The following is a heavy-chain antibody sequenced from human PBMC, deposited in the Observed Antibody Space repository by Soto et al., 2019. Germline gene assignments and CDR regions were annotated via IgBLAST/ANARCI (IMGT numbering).Heavy chain of an antibody. V-gene: IGHV3-23*01. J-gene: IGHJ6*02. CDR3: AKMTSCSYDRNYGMDV. D-gene: IGHD3-22*01. CDR2: LHERGSSP. CDR1: GFTFSNYA. Sequence: EVQLLESGGGLVQPGGSLRLSCAASGFTFSNYAMSWVRQAPGKGLEWVSALHERGSSPYYADSVKGRFTISRDNSKNSMYLQMNSLRADDTAVYYCAKMTSCSYDRNYGMDVWCQGTTVTVSS.